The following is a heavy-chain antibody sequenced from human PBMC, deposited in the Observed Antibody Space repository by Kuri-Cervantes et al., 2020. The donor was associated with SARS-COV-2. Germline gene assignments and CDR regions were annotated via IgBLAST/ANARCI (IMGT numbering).Heavy chain of an antibody. D-gene: IGHD2-2*01. V-gene: IGHV3-21*01. CDR1: GFTFSSYA. CDR2: ISSSSSYI. CDR3: AKGGCSSTSCPYYYYYYMDV. Sequence: ETLSLTCAASGFTFSSYAMGWVRQAPGKGLEWVSSISSSSSYIYYADSVKGRFTISRDNAKNSLYLQMNSLRDEDTAVYYCAKGGCSSTSCPYYYYYYMDVWGKGTTVTVSS. J-gene: IGHJ6*03.